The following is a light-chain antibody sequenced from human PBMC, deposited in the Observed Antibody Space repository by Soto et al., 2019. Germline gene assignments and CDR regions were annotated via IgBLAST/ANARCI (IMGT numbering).Light chain of an antibody. CDR3: SSYTSSSTVV. J-gene: IGLJ2*01. CDR2: DVS. CDR1: SSDVGGYNY. Sequence: QSALTQPASVSGSPGQSITISCTGTSSDVGGYNYVAWYQQHTGKAPKLMIYDVSNRPSGVSNRFSGSKSGSTASLTISGLQAEDEADDYCSSYTSSSTVVFGGGTKLTVL. V-gene: IGLV2-14*01.